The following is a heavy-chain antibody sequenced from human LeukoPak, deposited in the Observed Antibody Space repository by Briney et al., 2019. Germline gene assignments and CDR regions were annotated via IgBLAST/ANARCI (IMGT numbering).Heavy chain of an antibody. CDR3: ASDFEWQLEVSGAFDI. J-gene: IGHJ3*02. V-gene: IGHV3-11*01. CDR1: GFTFSDYY. CDR2: ISSSGSTI. Sequence: GGSLGLSCAASGFTFSDYYMSWIRQAPGKGLEWVSYISSSGSTIYYADSVKGRFTISRDNAKNSLYLQMNSLRAEDTAVYYCASDFEWQLEVSGAFDIWGQGTMVTVSS. D-gene: IGHD6-13*01.